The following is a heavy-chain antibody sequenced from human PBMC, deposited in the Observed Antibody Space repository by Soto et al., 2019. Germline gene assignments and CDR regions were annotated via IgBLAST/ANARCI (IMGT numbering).Heavy chain of an antibody. CDR3: ARHIVATPYYYGMDV. CDR1: GFTFSSYA. D-gene: IGHD5-12*01. V-gene: IGHV3-23*01. Sequence: GGSLRLSCAASGFTFSSYAMSWVRQAPGKGLEWVSAISGSGGSTYYADSVKGRFTISRDNSKNTLYLQMNSLRAEDTAVYYCARHIVATPYYYGMDVWGQGTTVTVSS. J-gene: IGHJ6*02. CDR2: ISGSGGST.